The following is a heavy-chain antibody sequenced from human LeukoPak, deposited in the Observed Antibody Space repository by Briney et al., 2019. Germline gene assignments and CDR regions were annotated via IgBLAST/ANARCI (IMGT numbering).Heavy chain of an antibody. V-gene: IGHV3-33*01. CDR1: GFTFSSYG. D-gene: IGHD6-19*01. Sequence: AGRSLRLSCAASGFTFSSYGMHWVRQAPGKGLEWVAVIWYDGSNKYYADSVKGRFTISRDNSKNTLYLQMNSLRAEDTAVYYCARDGGVAVAPLVKYGMDVWGQGTTVTVSS. J-gene: IGHJ6*02. CDR3: ARDGGVAVAPLVKYGMDV. CDR2: IWYDGSNK.